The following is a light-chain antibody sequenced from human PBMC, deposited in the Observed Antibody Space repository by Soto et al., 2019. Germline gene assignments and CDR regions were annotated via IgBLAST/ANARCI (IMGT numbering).Light chain of an antibody. Sequence: QSALTQPASVSGSPGQSITISCTGTSSDVGSYNLVSWYQQHPGKAPKLMIYEGNKRPSGVSNRFSASKSGNTASLTISGRQAEDEADYYCCAYAGSNPLVFGGGTQLTVL. V-gene: IGLV2-23*01. CDR1: SSDVGSYNL. CDR3: CAYAGSNPLV. J-gene: IGLJ2*01. CDR2: EGN.